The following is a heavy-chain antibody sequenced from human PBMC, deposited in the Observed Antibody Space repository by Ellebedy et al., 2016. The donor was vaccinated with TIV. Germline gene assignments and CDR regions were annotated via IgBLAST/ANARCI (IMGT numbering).Heavy chain of an antibody. D-gene: IGHD6-13*01. V-gene: IGHV3-30*03. CDR2: ISYDGSNK. J-gene: IGHJ4*02. CDR1: GFTFSSYG. CDR3: ARRIVYGSSWYIDY. Sequence: GGSLRLSXAASGFTFSSYGMHWVRQAPGKGLEWVAVISYDGSNKYYADSVKGRFTISRDNSKNTLYLQMNSLRAEDTAVYYCARRIVYGSSWYIDYWGQGTLVTVSS.